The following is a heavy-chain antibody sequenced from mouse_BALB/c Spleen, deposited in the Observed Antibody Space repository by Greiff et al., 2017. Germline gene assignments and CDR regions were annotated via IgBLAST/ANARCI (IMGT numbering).Heavy chain of an antibody. CDR3: AREGGSLDY. D-gene: IGHD1-1*02. Sequence: EVKVVESGGGLVQPGGSLKLSCAASGFTFSSYGMSWVRQTPDKRLELVATINSNGGSTYYPDSVKGRFTISRDNAKNTLYLQMSSLKSEDTAMYYCAREGGSLDYWGQGTTLTVSS. CDR1: GFTFSSYG. V-gene: IGHV5-6-3*01. J-gene: IGHJ2*01. CDR2: INSNGGST.